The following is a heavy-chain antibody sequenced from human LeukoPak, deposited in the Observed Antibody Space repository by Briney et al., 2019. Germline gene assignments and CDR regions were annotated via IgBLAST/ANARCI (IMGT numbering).Heavy chain of an antibody. Sequence: AGGSLRLSCVASEFTFSNYHMNWVRQAPGKGLEWVSVISGRGGSAYYADSVKGRFTISRDNSKNTLYLQMNSLRADDTAVYYCARSLNPYCTGGNCYSVGGYWGQGTLVTVSS. D-gene: IGHD2-15*01. V-gene: IGHV3-23*01. CDR1: EFTFSNYH. J-gene: IGHJ4*02. CDR3: ARSLNPYCTGGNCYSVGGY. CDR2: ISGRGGSA.